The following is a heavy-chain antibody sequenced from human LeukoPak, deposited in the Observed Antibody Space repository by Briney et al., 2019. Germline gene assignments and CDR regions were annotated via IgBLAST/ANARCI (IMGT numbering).Heavy chain of an antibody. CDR3: ARYCCCGSCYSPGAFDI. CDR2: ISSSGTTI. V-gene: IGHV3-48*03. Sequence: QAGGSLRLSCAVSGFTFSSYEMNWVRQAPGKGLEWVSYISSSGTTIYYADSVKGRFTISRDNAKNSLHLQMNSLRAEDTAVYYCARYCCCGSCYSPGAFDIWGQGTMVTVSS. J-gene: IGHJ3*02. D-gene: IGHD2-15*01. CDR1: GFTFSSYE.